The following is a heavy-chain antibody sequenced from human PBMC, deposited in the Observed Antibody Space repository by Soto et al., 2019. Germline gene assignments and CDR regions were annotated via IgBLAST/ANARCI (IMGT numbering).Heavy chain of an antibody. Sequence: SETLSLTCTVSGGSISSYYWSWIRQPPGKGLEWIGYIYYSGSTNYNPSLKSRVTISVDTSKNQFSLKLSSVTAADTAVYYCARNTVDYGHYFDYWGQGTLVTVSS. CDR2: IYYSGST. CDR1: GGSISSYY. V-gene: IGHV4-59*01. D-gene: IGHD4-17*01. J-gene: IGHJ4*02. CDR3: ARNTVDYGHYFDY.